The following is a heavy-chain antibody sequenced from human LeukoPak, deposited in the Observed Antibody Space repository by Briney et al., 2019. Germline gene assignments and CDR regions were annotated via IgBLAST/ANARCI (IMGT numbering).Heavy chain of an antibody. CDR1: GGTFSNYE. Sequence: ASVKVSCKASGGTFSNYEISWVRQAPGQGLEWMGWMNPNSGNTGYAQKFQGRVTMTRHTSISTAYMELSSLRSEDTAVYYCARGRYSDFWSGYYTLNYYGMDVWGQGTTVTVSS. V-gene: IGHV1-8*02. CDR2: MNPNSGNT. D-gene: IGHD3-3*01. CDR3: ARGRYSDFWSGYYTLNYYGMDV. J-gene: IGHJ6*02.